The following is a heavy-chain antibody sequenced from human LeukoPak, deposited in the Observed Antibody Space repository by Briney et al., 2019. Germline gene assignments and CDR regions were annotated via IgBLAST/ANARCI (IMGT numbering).Heavy chain of an antibody. Sequence: SETLSLTCAVYGGTFSGYYWSWIRQPPGQGLEWIGEINHSGSTNYNPSLKSRVIISVDTSKNQFSLRLPSVTAADTAVYYCARVRWDRSSSEDYWGQGILVTVSS. D-gene: IGHD6-6*01. V-gene: IGHV4-34*01. CDR1: GGTFSGYY. CDR2: INHSGST. CDR3: ARVRWDRSSSEDY. J-gene: IGHJ4*02.